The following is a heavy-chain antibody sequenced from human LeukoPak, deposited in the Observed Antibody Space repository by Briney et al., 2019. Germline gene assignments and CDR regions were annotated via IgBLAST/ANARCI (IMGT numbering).Heavy chain of an antibody. D-gene: IGHD3-22*01. J-gene: IGHJ4*02. V-gene: IGHV3-21*01. CDR3: ACSYDSSGYYHDY. Sequence: GGSLRLSCAASGFTFSSYSMNWFRQAPGKGLEWVSSISSSSSYIYHADSVKGRFTISRDNAKNSLYLQMNSLRAEDTAVYYCACSYDSSGYYHDYWGQGTLVTVSS. CDR1: GFTFSSYS. CDR2: ISSSSSYI.